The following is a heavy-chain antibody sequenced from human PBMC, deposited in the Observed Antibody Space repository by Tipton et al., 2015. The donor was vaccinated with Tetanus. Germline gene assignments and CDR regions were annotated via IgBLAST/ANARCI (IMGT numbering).Heavy chain of an antibody. CDR1: GFTFSSYW. D-gene: IGHD6-19*01. J-gene: IGHJ4*02. CDR3: AKGTAVAGIDY. V-gene: IGHV3-74*01. Sequence: SLRLSCAASGFTFSSYWMHWVRQAPGKGLVWVSRINSDGSSTYYADSVKGRFTISRDNSKNTLYLQMNSLGAEDTAVYYCAKGTAVAGIDYWGQGTLVTVSS. CDR2: INSDGSST.